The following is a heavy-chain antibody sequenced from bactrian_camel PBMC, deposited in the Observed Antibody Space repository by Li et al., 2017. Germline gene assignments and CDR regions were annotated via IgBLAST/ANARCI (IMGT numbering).Heavy chain of an antibody. CDR3: ATDLSGNWYVPSHYRT. Sequence: HVQLVESGGGSVQPGESLRLSCVFSGDTSKRNFMTWFRQPPGKEREAVAGINTRAGNTYFADSVKGRFTISQDNTKNALYLRMNSLKPEDTAIYYCATDLSGNWYVPSHYRTWGQGTQVTVS. V-gene: IGHV3S1*01. J-gene: IGHJ6*01. CDR1: GDTSKRNF. CDR2: INTRAGNT. D-gene: IGHD6*01.